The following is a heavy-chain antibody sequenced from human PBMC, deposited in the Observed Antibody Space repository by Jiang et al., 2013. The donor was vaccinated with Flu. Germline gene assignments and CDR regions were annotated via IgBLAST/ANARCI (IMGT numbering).Heavy chain of an antibody. Sequence: GPGLVKPSQTLFLTCAVSGGSISSGGYYWSWVRQLPGKGLEWIGYISYSGSNYYNPSLKSRVTISVDTSKKQFFLKLRSVTAADTAVYYCVRVKSPLVVETATPWFDPWGQGTLVTVSS. CDR2: ISYSGSN. J-gene: IGHJ5*02. V-gene: IGHV4-31*11. CDR3: VRVKSPLVVETATPWFDP. CDR1: GGSISSGGYY. D-gene: IGHD2-21*02.